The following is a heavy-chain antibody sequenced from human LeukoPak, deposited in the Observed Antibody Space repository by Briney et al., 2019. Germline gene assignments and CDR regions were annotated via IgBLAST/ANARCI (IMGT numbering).Heavy chain of an antibody. J-gene: IGHJ5*02. Sequence: SETLSLTCGVSGDSISTNNWWTWVRQPPGKGLEWIGQIYHSGSTNYNPSLKSRVTISVDTSKNQFSLKLSSVTAADTAVYYCARVSYYGSGSYLALNWFDPWGQGTLVTVSS. CDR2: IYHSGST. V-gene: IGHV4-4*02. D-gene: IGHD3-10*01. CDR1: GDSISTNNW. CDR3: ARVSYYGSGSYLALNWFDP.